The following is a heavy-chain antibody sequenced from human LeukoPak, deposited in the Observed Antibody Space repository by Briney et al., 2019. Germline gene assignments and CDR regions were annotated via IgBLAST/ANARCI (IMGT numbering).Heavy chain of an antibody. CDR3: ASHAQGTYYDFWSGYHAEYFQH. CDR1: GFTFSSYA. Sequence: PGGSLRLSCAASGFTFSSYAMSGLRQPPGKGLEGIGYIYYSGSTNYNPSLKSRVTISVDTSKHQFSLKLSSVTAADTAVYYCASHAQGTYYDFWSGYHAEYFQHWGQGTLVTVSS. CDR2: IYYSGST. J-gene: IGHJ1*01. V-gene: IGHV4-59*01. D-gene: IGHD3-3*01.